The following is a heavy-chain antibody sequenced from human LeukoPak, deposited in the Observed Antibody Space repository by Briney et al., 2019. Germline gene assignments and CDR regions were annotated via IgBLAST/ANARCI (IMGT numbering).Heavy chain of an antibody. CDR3: ARDPNGDYIGAFDM. J-gene: IGHJ3*02. Sequence: PGGSLTLSCTASGFSFSAYAMMWVRQAPGKGPEWVSAIRGSGVNTYYADSVKGRSTLSRDNSKYTLFLQMNSLRAGDTAVCDCARDPNGDYIGAFDMWGPGTMVTVSS. CDR2: IRGSGVNT. D-gene: IGHD4-17*01. V-gene: IGHV3-23*01. CDR1: GFSFSAYA.